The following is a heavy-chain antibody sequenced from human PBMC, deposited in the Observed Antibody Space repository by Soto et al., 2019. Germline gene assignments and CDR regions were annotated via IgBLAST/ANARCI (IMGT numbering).Heavy chain of an antibody. Sequence: SETLSLTCTVSGGSISSSSYYWGWIRQPPGKGLEWIGCIYYSGSTYYNPSLKSRVTISVDTSKNQFSLKLSSVTAADTAVYYCARGSGYYNWFDPWGQGTLVTVSS. CDR2: IYYSGST. D-gene: IGHD3-22*01. CDR3: ARGSGYYNWFDP. J-gene: IGHJ5*02. CDR1: GGSISSSSYY. V-gene: IGHV4-39*07.